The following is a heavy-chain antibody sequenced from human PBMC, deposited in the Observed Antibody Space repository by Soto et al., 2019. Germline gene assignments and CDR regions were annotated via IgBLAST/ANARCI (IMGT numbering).Heavy chain of an antibody. CDR2: VSSSSSYI. CDR3: ARGGDSSGSWPRY. CDR1: GFTFSSSE. J-gene: IGHJ4*02. D-gene: IGHD3-22*01. V-gene: IGHV3-21*02. Sequence: EVQLVESGGGLVQPGGSLRLSCAASGFTFSSSEMSWVRQAPGKGLEWVSSVSSSSSYIYYADSLKGRFTISRDNAKNSLYLQMNSLRVEDTAVYYCARGGDSSGSWPRYWGQGTLVTVSS.